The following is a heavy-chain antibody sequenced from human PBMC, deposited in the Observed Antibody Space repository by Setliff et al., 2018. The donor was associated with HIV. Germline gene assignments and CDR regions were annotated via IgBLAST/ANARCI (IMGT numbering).Heavy chain of an antibody. CDR1: GGSISSSSYY. CDR3: TRRDVTTGMDS. J-gene: IGHJ4*02. D-gene: IGHD4-17*01. Sequence: SETLSLTCTVSGGSISSSSYYWDWIRQPLGKSLEWVGSIFYTGSTNYRPSLESRVIVSLDTSKNQFSLKLSSVTAADTAVYYCTRRDVTTGMDSWGPGILVTVSS. V-gene: IGHV4-39*01. CDR2: IFYTGST.